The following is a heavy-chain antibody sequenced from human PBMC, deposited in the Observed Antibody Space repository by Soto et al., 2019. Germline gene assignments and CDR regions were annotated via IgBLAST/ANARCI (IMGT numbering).Heavy chain of an antibody. D-gene: IGHD5-12*01. CDR3: AKCYSGYFGVGY. Sequence: EVQLLESGGGLVQPGGSLRLSCAASGFTFSSYAMSWVRQAPGKGLEWVSAISGSGGSTYYADSVKGRFTISRDNSKNTLYLQMNSLRAEDKAVYYCAKCYSGYFGVGYWGQGTLVTVSS. V-gene: IGHV3-23*01. J-gene: IGHJ4*02. CDR2: ISGSGGST. CDR1: GFTFSSYA.